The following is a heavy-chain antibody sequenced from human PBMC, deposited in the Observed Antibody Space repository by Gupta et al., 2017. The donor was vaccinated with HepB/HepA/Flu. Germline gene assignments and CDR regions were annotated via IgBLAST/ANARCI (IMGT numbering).Heavy chain of an antibody. J-gene: IGHJ6*03. V-gene: IGHV3-23*01. Sequence: AAPGFIFSSYAMSWVRQAPGKGLEWVSAISGSGRSTYYADSVKGRFTISRDNSKNTLYLQMNSLRAEDTAVYYCAKGTTGYYYYYMDVWGNGTTVNVSS. CDR3: AKGTTGYYYYYMDV. CDR1: GFIFSSYA. CDR2: ISGSGRST. D-gene: IGHD1-7*01.